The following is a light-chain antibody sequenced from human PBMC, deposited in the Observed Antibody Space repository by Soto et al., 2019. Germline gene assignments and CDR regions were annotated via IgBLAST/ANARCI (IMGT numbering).Light chain of an antibody. V-gene: IGKV3-20*01. CDR1: QRVSSNF. CDR3: QQYASSPFN. CDR2: GAF. Sequence: EIALTQSPATLSLSPGDRATLSCRASQRVSSNFLAWYQQRPGQTPRLIIYGAFTRATGIPDRFSGGGSGTDFSLTISRLEPEDFGVYYCQQYASSPFNFGPGTKVEIK. J-gene: IGKJ3*01.